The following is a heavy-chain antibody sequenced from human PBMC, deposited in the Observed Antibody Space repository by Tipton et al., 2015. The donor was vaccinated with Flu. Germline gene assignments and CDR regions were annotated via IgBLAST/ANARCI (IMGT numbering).Heavy chain of an antibody. D-gene: IGHD6-13*01. CDR3: ARDSSSYWYFDL. CDR2: IYSSGST. J-gene: IGHJ2*01. V-gene: IGHV4-4*07. CDR1: GGSISSYY. Sequence: TLSLTCTVSGGSISSYYWSWIRQPAGKGLEWIGRIYSSGSTNYKPSLKSRVTMSVDTSKKQFSLKLSSVTAADTAVYYCARDSSSYWYFDLWGRGTLVTVSP.